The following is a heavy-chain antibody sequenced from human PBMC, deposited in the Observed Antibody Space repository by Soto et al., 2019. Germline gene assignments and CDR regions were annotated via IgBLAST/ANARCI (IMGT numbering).Heavy chain of an antibody. CDR1: GYSFTSYW. Sequence: GESLKISCKASGYSFTSYWIGWVRQMPGKGLEWMGIIYPGDSDTRDSPSFQGQVTISADKSSSTASLQWSSLKASDTAMYYCARIPSTGPYYFDYWGQGTLVTVSS. D-gene: IGHD1-1*01. V-gene: IGHV5-51*01. CDR3: ARIPSTGPYYFDY. CDR2: IYPGDSDT. J-gene: IGHJ4*02.